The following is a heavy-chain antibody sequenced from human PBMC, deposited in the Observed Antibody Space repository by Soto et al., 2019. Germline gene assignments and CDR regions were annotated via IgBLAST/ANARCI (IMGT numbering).Heavy chain of an antibody. D-gene: IGHD3-10*01. CDR2: MYYTGVT. CDR3: ARGGEPLGYYGLDV. J-gene: IGHJ6*02. Sequence: SETLSLTCSVSGGSVRSGNHFWDWIRQPPGRGLEWLGYMYYTGVTNYNPSLKSRVSMSVDTSKNQFSLKLTSLTAADTAVYYCARGGEPLGYYGLDVWGQGTTVTVSS. CDR1: GGSVRSGNHF. V-gene: IGHV4-61*01.